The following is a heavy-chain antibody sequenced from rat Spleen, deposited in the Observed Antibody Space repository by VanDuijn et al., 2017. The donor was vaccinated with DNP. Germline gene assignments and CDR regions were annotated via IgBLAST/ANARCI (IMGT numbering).Heavy chain of an antibody. J-gene: IGHJ4*01. CDR1: GFTFSNYY. V-gene: IGHV5S11*01. CDR3: AREGDYYDGYGDALDA. D-gene: IGHD1-12*03. Sequence: EVQLVESGGDSVQPGRSMKLSCAASGFTFSNYYMAWVRQAPTKGLEWVATISTGGGNTYYRDSVKGRFTISRDNAKSTLYLQLDSLRSEETDTYYCAREGDYYDGYGDALDAWGQGTSVTVSS. CDR2: ISTGGGNT.